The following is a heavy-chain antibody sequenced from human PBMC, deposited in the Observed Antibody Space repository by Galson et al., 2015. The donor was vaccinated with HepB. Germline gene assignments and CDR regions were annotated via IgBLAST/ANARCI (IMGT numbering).Heavy chain of an antibody. Sequence: SLRLSCAASGFSFSRNGIHWVRQAPGKGLEWVAATSFDGNYEDYADSVRGRFTISRDNSENTVYLQMNSLRPEDTALYYCAKDRGGVLTGYDFYFDSWGQGSLVTVSS. CDR1: GFSFSRNG. V-gene: IGHV3-30*18. CDR3: AKDRGGVLTGYDFYFDS. D-gene: IGHD3-9*01. J-gene: IGHJ4*02. CDR2: TSFDGNYE.